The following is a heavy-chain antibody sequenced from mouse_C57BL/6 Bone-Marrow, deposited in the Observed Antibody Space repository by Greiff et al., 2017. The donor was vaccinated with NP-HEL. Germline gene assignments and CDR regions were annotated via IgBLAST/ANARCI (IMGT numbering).Heavy chain of an antibody. CDR1: GYTFTDYY. CDR3: ARNDGYYSWFAY. J-gene: IGHJ3*01. V-gene: IGHV1-26*01. Sequence: VQLQQSGPELVKPGASVKISCKASGYTFTDYYMNWVKQSHGKSLEWIGDINPNNGGTSYNQKFKGNATLTVDKSSSTAYMELRSLTSEDSAVYYCARNDGYYSWFAYWGQGTLVTVSA. D-gene: IGHD2-3*01. CDR2: INPNNGGT.